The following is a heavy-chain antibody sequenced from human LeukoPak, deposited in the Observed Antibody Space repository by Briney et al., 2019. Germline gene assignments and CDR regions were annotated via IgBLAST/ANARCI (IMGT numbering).Heavy chain of an antibody. Sequence: SVKVSCKASGGTFSSYAISWVRQAPGQGLEWVGRIIPIFGTANYAQKFQGRVTITTDESTSTAYMELSSLRSEDTAVYYCARDHLDSSGTDYWGQGTLVTVSS. CDR1: GGTFSSYA. J-gene: IGHJ4*02. CDR3: ARDHLDSSGTDY. D-gene: IGHD3-22*01. V-gene: IGHV1-69*05. CDR2: IIPIFGTA.